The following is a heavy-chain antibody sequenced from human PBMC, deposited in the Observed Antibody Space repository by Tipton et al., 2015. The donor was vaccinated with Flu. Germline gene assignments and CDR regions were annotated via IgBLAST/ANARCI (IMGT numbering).Heavy chain of an antibody. Sequence: QLVQSGAEVKKPGSSVKVSCKASGGTFSSYAISWVRQAPGQGLEWMGRIIPIFGTANYAQKFQGRVTITADESTSTAYMELSSLRSEDTAVYYCARDTGWGSSYASHGPHFDIWGQGTMVTVSS. CDR3: ARDTGWGSSYASHGPHFDI. J-gene: IGHJ3*02. D-gene: IGHD3-16*01. V-gene: IGHV1-69*15. CDR1: GGTFSSYA. CDR2: IIPIFGTA.